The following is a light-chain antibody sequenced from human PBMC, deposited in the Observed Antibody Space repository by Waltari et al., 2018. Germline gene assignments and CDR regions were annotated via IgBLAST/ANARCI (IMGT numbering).Light chain of an antibody. CDR2: KND. J-gene: IGLJ3*02. Sequence: QSVLTQPPSASGTPGQRVTISCSGSNSNIGSNPVSWYQQFPGTAPTLVIYKNDQRPSGVPDRFSASKSGTAASLAISGLRSEDEADYYCAAWDDSPIGQVFGGGTKVTVL. CDR1: NSNIGSNP. CDR3: AAWDDSPIGQV. V-gene: IGLV1-47*01.